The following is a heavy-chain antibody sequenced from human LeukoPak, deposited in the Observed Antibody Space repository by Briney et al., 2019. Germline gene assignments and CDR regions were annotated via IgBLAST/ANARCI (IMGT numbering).Heavy chain of an antibody. CDR1: GGSVSDYY. CDR3: ARQWNYDSSFDY. Sequence: SETLSLTCTISGGSVSDYYWSWIRQSPGKGLEWIGYIYHTGSTSYSPSLKSRVTISADTSQNQFSLKLSSVTAADTAVYYCARQWNYDSSFDYWGQGTLVTVSS. J-gene: IGHJ4*02. D-gene: IGHD3-22*01. CDR2: IYHTGST. V-gene: IGHV4-59*08.